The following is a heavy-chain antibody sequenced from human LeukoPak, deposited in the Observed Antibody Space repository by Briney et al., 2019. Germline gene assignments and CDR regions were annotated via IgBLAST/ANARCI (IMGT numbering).Heavy chain of an antibody. CDR2: FDPEDGET. CDR3: ATQASTSTTVTTFDY. D-gene: IGHD4-17*01. J-gene: IGHJ4*02. Sequence: ASVKVSCKVSGYTLTELSMHWERQAPGKGLEWMGGFDPEDGETIYAQKFQGRVTMTEDTSTDTAYMELSSLRSEDTAVYYCATQASTSTTVTTFDYWGQGTLVTASS. CDR1: GYTLTELS. V-gene: IGHV1-24*01.